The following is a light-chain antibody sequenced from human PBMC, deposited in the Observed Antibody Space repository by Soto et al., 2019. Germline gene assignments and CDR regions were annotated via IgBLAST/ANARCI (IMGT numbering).Light chain of an antibody. Sequence: EIVLTQSPGTLSLSPGEGATLSCRASENVYINSLAWYQQKPGQPPRLLIYGAATRASAVPDRFSGSGSGADFTLTITGLEPEDFAVYSCQQYGTSPLTFGPGNRVD. V-gene: IGKV3-20*01. CDR2: GAA. J-gene: IGKJ3*01. CDR3: QQYGTSPLT. CDR1: ENVYINS.